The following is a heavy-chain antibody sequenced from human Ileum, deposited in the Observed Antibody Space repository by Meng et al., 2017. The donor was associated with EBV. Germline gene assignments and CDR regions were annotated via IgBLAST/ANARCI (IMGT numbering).Heavy chain of an antibody. CDR2: IYYSGST. CDR1: RGSYSGISDD. Sequence: EPDHSLVTLSEPSSLPSMYSRGSYSGISDDWGWIRQPPGKGLEWIGSIYYSGSTYYNPSLKSRVTISVDTSKNQFSLKPSSVTAADTAVYYCARDYGDYARWDYYYGMDVWGQGTTVTVSS. J-gene: IGHJ6*02. V-gene: IGHV4-39*07. CDR3: ARDYGDYARWDYYYGMDV. D-gene: IGHD4-17*01.